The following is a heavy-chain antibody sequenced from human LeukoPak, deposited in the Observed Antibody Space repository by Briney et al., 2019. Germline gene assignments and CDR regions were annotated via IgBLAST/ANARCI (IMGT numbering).Heavy chain of an antibody. D-gene: IGHD3-22*01. CDR3: ARVDYYDSSGYCYFDY. J-gene: IGHJ4*02. V-gene: IGHV1-69*10. Sequence: ASVKVSCKASGGTFSSYTISWVRQAPGQGLEWMGGIIPIRGIANYAQKFQGRVTITADKSTSTAYMELSSLRSDDTAVYYCARVDYYDSSGYCYFDYWGQGTLVTVSS. CDR2: IIPIRGIA. CDR1: GGTFSSYT.